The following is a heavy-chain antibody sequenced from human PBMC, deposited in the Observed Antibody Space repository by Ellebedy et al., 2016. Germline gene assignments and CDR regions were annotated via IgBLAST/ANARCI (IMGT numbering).Heavy chain of an antibody. D-gene: IGHD1-26*01. CDR1: GGSISSYY. CDR3: ARDSIVGATTDAFDI. J-gene: IGHJ3*02. V-gene: IGHV4-59*01. CDR2: IYYSGST. Sequence: SETLSLTCTVSGGSISSYYWSWIRQPPGKGLEWIGYIYYSGSTNYNPSLKSRVTISVDTSKNQFSLKLSSVTAADTAVYYCARDSIVGATTDAFDIWGQGTMVTVSS.